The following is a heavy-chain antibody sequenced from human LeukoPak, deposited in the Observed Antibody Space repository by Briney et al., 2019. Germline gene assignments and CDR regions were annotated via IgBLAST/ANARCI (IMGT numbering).Heavy chain of an antibody. V-gene: IGHV4-31*03. Sequence: SQTLSLTCTVSGGSISSGGYYWSWIRQHPGKGLEWIGYIYYSGSTYYNPSLKSRVTISVDTSKNQFSLKLSSVTDADTAVYYCARETRGYSYGRFDYWGQGTLVTVSS. CDR1: GGSISSGGYY. D-gene: IGHD5-18*01. CDR2: IYYSGST. CDR3: ARETRGYSYGRFDY. J-gene: IGHJ4*02.